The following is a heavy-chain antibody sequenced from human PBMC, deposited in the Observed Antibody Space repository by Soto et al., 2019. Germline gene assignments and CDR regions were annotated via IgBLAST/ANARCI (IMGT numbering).Heavy chain of an antibody. CDR3: ASPGEDYYYYGMDV. CDR1: GGSFTRYW. D-gene: IGHD2-21*01. J-gene: IGHJ6*02. Sequence: ESLKISCTCSGGSFTRYWISWVRQMPGKGLEWMGRIDPSDSYTNYSPSFQGHVTISADKSISTAYLQWSSLKASDTAMYYCASPGEDYYYYGMDVWGQGTTVTVSS. V-gene: IGHV5-10-1*01. CDR2: IDPSDSYT.